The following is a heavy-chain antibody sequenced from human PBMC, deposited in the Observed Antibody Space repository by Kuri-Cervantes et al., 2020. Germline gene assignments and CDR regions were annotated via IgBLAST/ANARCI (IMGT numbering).Heavy chain of an antibody. CDR3: AVGSSSWYAFFDY. CDR1: GGSISSSNW. V-gene: IGHV4-4*02. CDR2: IYHSGST. J-gene: IGHJ4*02. D-gene: IGHD6-13*01. Sequence: SETLSLTCAVSGGSISSSNWWSWVRQPPGKGLEWIGEIYHSGSTNYNPSLKSRVTISVDKSKNQFSLKLSSVTAADTAVYYCAVGSSSWYAFFDYWGQGTLVTVSS.